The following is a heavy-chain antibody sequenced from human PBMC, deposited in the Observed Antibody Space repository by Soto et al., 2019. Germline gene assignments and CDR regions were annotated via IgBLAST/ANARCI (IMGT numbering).Heavy chain of an antibody. CDR1: GYTFTSYA. J-gene: IGHJ4*02. V-gene: IGHV1-3*01. CDR2: INAGNGNT. D-gene: IGHD6-13*01. Sequence: ASVKVSCKASGYTFTSYAMHWVRQAPGERLEWMGWINAGNGNTKYSQKFQGRVTITRDTSASTAYMELSSLRSEDTAVYYCARVRGYSSSWIDYWGQGTLVTVSS. CDR3: ARVRGYSSSWIDY.